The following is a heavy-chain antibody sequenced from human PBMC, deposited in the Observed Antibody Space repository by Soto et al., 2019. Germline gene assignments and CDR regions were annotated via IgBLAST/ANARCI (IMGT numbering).Heavy chain of an antibody. Sequence: PGGSLRLSCAASGFTFSSYGMHWVRQAPGKGLEWVAVIWYDGSNKYYADSVKGRFTISRDNSKNTLYLQMNSLRAEDTAVYYCARGPPNTSGRPGSAPLDYWGQGTLVTVSS. D-gene: IGHD2-2*02. CDR2: IWYDGSNK. J-gene: IGHJ4*02. CDR3: ARGPPNTSGRPGSAPLDY. CDR1: GFTFSSYG. V-gene: IGHV3-33*01.